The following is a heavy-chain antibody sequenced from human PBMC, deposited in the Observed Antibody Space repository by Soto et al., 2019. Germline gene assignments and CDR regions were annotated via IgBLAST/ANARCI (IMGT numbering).Heavy chain of an antibody. CDR3: VGEKGHATRGYYYYGMDV. Sequence: SETLSLTCTVSGGSINDYYWSWIRQPPGKGLEWIAYLYYSGSTNYNPSLKGRVTVSLDTSKRQFSLRLSSVTAAGTATYYCVGEKGHATRGYYYYGMDVWGQGTTVAVCS. D-gene: IGHD1-1*01. CDR2: LYYSGST. V-gene: IGHV4-59*01. CDR1: GGSINDYY. J-gene: IGHJ6*02.